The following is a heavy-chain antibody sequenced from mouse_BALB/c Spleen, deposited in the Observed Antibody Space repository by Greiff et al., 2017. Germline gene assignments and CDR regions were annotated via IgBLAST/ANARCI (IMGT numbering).Heavy chain of an antibody. V-gene: IGHV5-12-1*01. CDR1: GFAFSSYD. J-gene: IGHJ2*01. Sequence: DVKLVESGGGLVKPGGSLKLSCAASGFAFSSYDMSWVRQTPEKRLEWVAYISSGGGSTYYPDTVKGRFTISRDNAKNTLYLQMSSLKSEDTAMYYCARHSYWGQGTTLTVSS. CDR3: ARHSY. CDR2: ISSGGGST.